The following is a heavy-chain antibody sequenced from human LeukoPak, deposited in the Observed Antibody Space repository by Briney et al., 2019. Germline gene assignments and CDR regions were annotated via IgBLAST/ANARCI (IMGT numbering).Heavy chain of an antibody. V-gene: IGHV3-23*01. J-gene: IGHJ4*02. CDR3: AKDQRTISTFDY. CDR2: ISGSGSSS. D-gene: IGHD3-3*01. CDR1: GFTFSNYG. Sequence: GGSLRLSCAASGFTFSNYGMSWVRQAPGKGLEWVSAISGSGSSSYYADSVKGRFTISRDNSKNTLYPQINSLRAEDTAIYYCAKDQRTISTFDYWGQGTLVTVSS.